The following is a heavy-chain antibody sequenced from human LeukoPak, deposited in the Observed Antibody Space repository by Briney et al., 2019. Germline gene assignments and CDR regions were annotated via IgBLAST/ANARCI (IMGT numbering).Heavy chain of an antibody. J-gene: IGHJ5*02. CDR3: AKTYDSSGYYYLGWFDP. V-gene: IGHV3-66*01. Sequence: PGGSLRLSCAASGFTVSSNYMSWVRQAPGKGLEWVSVIDNGGSTYYSDSVKGRFTISRDNSKNTLYLQMNSLRAEDTAVYYCAKTYDSSGYYYLGWFDPWGQGTLVTVSS. CDR1: GFTVSSNY. CDR2: IDNGGST. D-gene: IGHD3-22*01.